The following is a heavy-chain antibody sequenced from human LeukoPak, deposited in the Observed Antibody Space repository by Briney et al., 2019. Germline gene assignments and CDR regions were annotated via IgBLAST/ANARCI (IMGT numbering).Heavy chain of an antibody. CDR3: ARDTTGYSSGWPDY. D-gene: IGHD6-19*01. CDR1: GFTFSSYS. J-gene: IGHJ4*02. CDR2: ISYDGSNK. V-gene: IGHV3-30*03. Sequence: GGSLRLSCAASGFTFSSYSMNWVRQAPGKGLEWVAVISYDGSNKYYADSVKGRFTISRDNSKNTLYLQMNSLRAEDTAVYYCARDTTGYSSGWPDYWGQGTLVTVSS.